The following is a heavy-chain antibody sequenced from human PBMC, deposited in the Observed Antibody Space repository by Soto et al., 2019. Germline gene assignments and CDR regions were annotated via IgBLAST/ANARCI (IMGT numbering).Heavy chain of an antibody. CDR2: INTYNGNS. V-gene: IGHV1-18*01. CDR1: GGTFSNYA. Sequence: GASVKVSCKASGGTFSNYAISWVRQAPGQGPEWMGWINTYNGNSNYAQKFQGRVTMTTDTSTNTAYIELRSLTSDDTAVYYCARDCTGGSCFCIYWGQGTLVTVSS. D-gene: IGHD2-15*01. J-gene: IGHJ4*02. CDR3: ARDCTGGSCFCIY.